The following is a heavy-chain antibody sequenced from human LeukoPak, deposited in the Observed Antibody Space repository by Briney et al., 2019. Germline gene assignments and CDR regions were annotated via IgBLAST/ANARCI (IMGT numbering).Heavy chain of an antibody. CDR3: ARFGIEVDIVATYYFDY. D-gene: IGHD5-12*01. Sequence: ASVKVSCKASGYTFTSYYMHWVRQAPGQGLEWMGIINPSGGSTSYAQKFQGRVTMTRDTSTSTVYMELSSLRSEDTAVYYCARFGIEVDIVATYYFDYWGQGTLVTVSS. J-gene: IGHJ4*02. CDR1: GYTFTSYY. CDR2: INPSGGST. V-gene: IGHV1-46*01.